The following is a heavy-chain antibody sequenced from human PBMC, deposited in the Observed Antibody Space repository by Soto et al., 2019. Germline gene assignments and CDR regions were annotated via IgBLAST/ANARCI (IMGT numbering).Heavy chain of an antibody. V-gene: IGHV4-4*02. CDR2: VYNDGSA. CDR1: GVSISSGNW. J-gene: IGHJ4*02. Sequence: PSETLSLTCDVSGVSISSGNWRSWVRQPPGKGLEWIAEVYNDGSANYHPSLESRATISVDRSKNQFSLRLSSVTAADTGKYYCARLVYDSRLNYLYFDHWGQGTLVTVSS. D-gene: IGHD3-22*01. CDR3: ARLVYDSRLNYLYFDH.